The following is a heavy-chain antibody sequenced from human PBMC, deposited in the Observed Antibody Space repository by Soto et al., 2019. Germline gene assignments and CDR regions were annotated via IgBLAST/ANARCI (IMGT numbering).Heavy chain of an antibody. V-gene: IGHV4-59*01. CDR2: IYYSGST. CDR3: ARVESPYRYNWFDP. CDR1: GGSISGYY. Sequence: SETLSLTCTVSGGSISGYYWSWLRQPPGKGLEWIGYIYYSGSTNYNPSLKSRVTISVDTSKNQFSLKLSSVTAADTAVYYCARVESPYRYNWFDPWGQGTLVTVSS. J-gene: IGHJ5*02. D-gene: IGHD3-16*02.